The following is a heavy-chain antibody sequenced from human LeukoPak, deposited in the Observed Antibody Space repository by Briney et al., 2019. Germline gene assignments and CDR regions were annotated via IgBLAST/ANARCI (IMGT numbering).Heavy chain of an antibody. CDR2: ISSSGSTI. V-gene: IGHV3-48*04. J-gene: IGHJ6*03. CDR1: GFTFSSYS. CDR3: ARETIAAAGTYYMDV. Sequence: GGSLRLSCAASGFTFSSYSMNWVRQAPGKGLEWVSYISSSGSTIYYADSVKGRFTISSDNAKNSLYLQMNSLRAEDTAVYYCARETIAAAGTYYMDVWGKGTTVTVSS. D-gene: IGHD6-13*01.